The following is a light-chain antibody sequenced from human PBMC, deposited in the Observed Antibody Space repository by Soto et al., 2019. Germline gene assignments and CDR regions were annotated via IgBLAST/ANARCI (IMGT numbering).Light chain of an antibody. J-gene: IGKJ4*01. CDR2: DAS. CDR3: QQVNNYPLT. V-gene: IGKV1-9*01. Sequence: DIQLTQSPSFMSASVGDRVTITCRASQGISTFLAWYQQHPGTAPKRLIYDASNLQSGVLSRFSGSGSGTEFTLTISSLQPEDFATYYCQQVNNYPLTFGGGTKVEIK. CDR1: QGISTF.